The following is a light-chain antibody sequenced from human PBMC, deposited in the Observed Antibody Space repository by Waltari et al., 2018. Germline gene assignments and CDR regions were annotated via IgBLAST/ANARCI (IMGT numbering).Light chain of an antibody. Sequence: DIQMTQSPSPVSASVGHRVSITCRASQPISTWLAWYQQKPGTAPKLLIDAASNLQSGVPSRFSGSGSGTYFTLTIRSLQPEEFATYYCHQANSFPVTFGGGTKVEIK. CDR1: QPISTW. J-gene: IGKJ4*01. CDR3: HQANSFPVT. CDR2: AAS. V-gene: IGKV1-12*01.